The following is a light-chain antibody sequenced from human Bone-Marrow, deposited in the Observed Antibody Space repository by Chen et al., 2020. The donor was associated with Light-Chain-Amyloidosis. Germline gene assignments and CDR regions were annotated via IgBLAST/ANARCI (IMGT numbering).Light chain of an antibody. CDR1: SSDVGGDNH. V-gene: IGLV2-14*01. J-gene: IGLJ1*01. CDR3: SFYTITHTLV. CDR2: EVT. Sequence: QSALTQPASVSGSPGQSITISCTGTSSDVGGDNHVSWYQQHPDKAPKLMIYEVTNRPSWVPDRFSGSKSNNTASLTSSVLQTEDEADYFCSFYTITHTLVFGSGTRVTVL.